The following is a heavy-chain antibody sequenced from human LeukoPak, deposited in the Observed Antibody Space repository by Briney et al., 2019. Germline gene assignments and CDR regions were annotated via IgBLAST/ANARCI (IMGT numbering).Heavy chain of an antibody. CDR1: GGSISGYY. Sequence: SETLSLTCTVSGGSISGYYWSWIRQSPGKGLVWIGYIYYSGSTNYNPSLKSRVTTSQDISKNQFSLKLSSVTAADTALYYCARHFTYYYDSSSYPRDGFDIWGQGTMVTVSS. CDR3: ARHFTYYYDSSSYPRDGFDI. CDR2: IYYSGST. J-gene: IGHJ3*02. D-gene: IGHD3-22*01. V-gene: IGHV4-59*08.